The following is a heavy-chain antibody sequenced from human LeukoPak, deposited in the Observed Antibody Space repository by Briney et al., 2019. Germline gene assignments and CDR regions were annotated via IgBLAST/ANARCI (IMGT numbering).Heavy chain of an antibody. V-gene: IGHV4-30-2*01. CDR3: ARLLWFGEFSYNWFDP. D-gene: IGHD3-10*01. CDR2: IYHSGST. J-gene: IGHJ5*02. CDR1: GGSISSGGYS. Sequence: SETLSLTCAVSGGSISSGGYSWSWIRQPPGKGLEWIGYIYHSGSTYYNPSLKSRVTISVDRSKNQFPLKLSSVTAADTAVYYCARLLWFGEFSYNWFDPWGQGTLVTVSS.